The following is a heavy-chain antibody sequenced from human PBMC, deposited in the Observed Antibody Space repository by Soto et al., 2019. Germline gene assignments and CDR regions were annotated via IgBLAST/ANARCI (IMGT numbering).Heavy chain of an antibody. CDR2: ISYDGSNK. CDR3: ERAGHDYPFDY. V-gene: IGHV3-30-3*01. CDR1: GFTVSSYA. Sequence: SLRLSCAASGFTVSSYAMHWVRQAPGKGLEWVAVISYDGSNKYYADSVKGRFTISRDNSKNTLYLQMNSLRAEDTAVYYCERAGHDYPFDYWGQGTLVTASS. J-gene: IGHJ4*02. D-gene: IGHD4-17*01.